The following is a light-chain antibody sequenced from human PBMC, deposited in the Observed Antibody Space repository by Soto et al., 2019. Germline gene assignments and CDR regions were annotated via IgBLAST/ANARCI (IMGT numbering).Light chain of an antibody. CDR2: SNS. J-gene: IGLJ1*01. CDR1: SSNIGGNT. CDR3: ATWDDGLSAYV. Sequence: QSVLTQPPSASGTPGQRVTFSCSGSSSNIGGNTVSWFQHLPRTAPKLLIFSNSQRPSGVPARFSGAKSGTSASLAISGLQSEDEANYYCATWDDGLSAYVFGTGTKLTVL. V-gene: IGLV1-44*01.